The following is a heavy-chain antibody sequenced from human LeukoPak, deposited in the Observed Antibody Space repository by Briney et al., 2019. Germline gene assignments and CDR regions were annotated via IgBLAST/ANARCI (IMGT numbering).Heavy chain of an antibody. CDR3: ARDRPFGGVIVGYWFDP. CDR2: ISYDGSNK. Sequence: GGSLRLSCAASGFTFSSYAMHWVRQAPGKGLEWVAVISYDGSNKYYADSVKGRFTISRDNSKNTLYLQMNSLRAEDTAVYYCARDRPFGGVIVGYWFDPWGQGTLVTVSS. V-gene: IGHV3-30*04. CDR1: GFTFSSYA. J-gene: IGHJ5*02. D-gene: IGHD3-16*02.